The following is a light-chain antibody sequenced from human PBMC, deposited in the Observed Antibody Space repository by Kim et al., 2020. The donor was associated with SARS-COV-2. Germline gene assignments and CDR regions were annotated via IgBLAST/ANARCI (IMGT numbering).Light chain of an antibody. Sequence: LYAWVGGVVASTSRGIQSMSRWLCWYQQIPGKAPKALISKASTLEAGVPSRFSSSGSGTEFTLTISSLQPDDFATYYRHQYKSLYTCGQGTKLEI. J-gene: IGKJ2*01. CDR3: HQYKSLYT. V-gene: IGKV1-5*03. CDR1: QSMSRW. CDR2: KAS.